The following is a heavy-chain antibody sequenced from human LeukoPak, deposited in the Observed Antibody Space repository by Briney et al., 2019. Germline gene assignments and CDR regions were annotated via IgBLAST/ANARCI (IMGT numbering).Heavy chain of an antibody. Sequence: SQTLSLTCTVSGGSISSGGYYWSWIRQHPGKGLEWIGYIYYSGSTYYNPSLKSRVTISVDTSKNQFPLKLSSVTAADTAVYYCATTCYYDSSGYYYAGAFDIWGQGTMVTVSS. D-gene: IGHD3-22*01. CDR3: ATTCYYDSSGYYYAGAFDI. CDR1: GGSISSGGYY. J-gene: IGHJ3*02. CDR2: IYYSGST. V-gene: IGHV4-31*03.